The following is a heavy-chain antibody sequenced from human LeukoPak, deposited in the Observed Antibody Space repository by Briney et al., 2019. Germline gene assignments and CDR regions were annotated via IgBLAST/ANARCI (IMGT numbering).Heavy chain of an antibody. Sequence: GRSLRLSCAASGFTFGSYGMHWVRQAPGKGLEWVAVISYDGSNKYYADSVKGRFTISRDNSKNTLYLQMNSLRAEDTAVYYCAKGRIDYWGQGTLVTVSS. CDR1: GFTFGSYG. CDR3: AKGRIDY. J-gene: IGHJ4*02. V-gene: IGHV3-30*18. CDR2: ISYDGSNK.